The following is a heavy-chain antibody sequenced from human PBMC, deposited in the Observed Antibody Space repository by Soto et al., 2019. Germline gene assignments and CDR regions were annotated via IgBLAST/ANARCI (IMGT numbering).Heavy chain of an antibody. CDR3: AHGTTVKTHFDY. Sequence: QITLKESGPTLVKPTQTLTLTCTFSGFSLSTSGVGVGWIRQPPGKALEWLALIYWDDDKRYSPSLKSRLTITKDTYKNQVVLTMTNMDPVDTATYYCAHGTTVKTHFDYWGQGTLVTVSS. J-gene: IGHJ4*02. D-gene: IGHD4-17*01. CDR2: IYWDDDK. V-gene: IGHV2-5*02. CDR1: GFSLSTSGVG.